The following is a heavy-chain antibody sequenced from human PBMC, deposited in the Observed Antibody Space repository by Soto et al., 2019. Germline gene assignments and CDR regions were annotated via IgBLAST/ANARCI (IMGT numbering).Heavy chain of an antibody. J-gene: IGHJ4*02. V-gene: IGHV3-21*01. CDR3: ARAPIRAYYDSSRADY. D-gene: IGHD3-22*01. Sequence: EVQLVESGGGLVKPGGSLRLSCAASGFTFSSYSMNWVRQAPGKGLEWVSSISSSSSYIYYADSVKGRFTISRDNAKNSLYLQMNSLRAEDTAVYYCARAPIRAYYDSSRADYWGPGTLVTVSS. CDR2: ISSSSSYI. CDR1: GFTFSSYS.